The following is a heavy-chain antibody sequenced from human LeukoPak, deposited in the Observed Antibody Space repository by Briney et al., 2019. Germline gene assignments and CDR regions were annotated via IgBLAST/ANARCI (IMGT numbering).Heavy chain of an antibody. V-gene: IGHV3-23*01. D-gene: IGHD6-13*01. CDR2: IGGSGGST. CDR1: GFTFSSYA. J-gene: IGHJ6*03. CDR3: AKGHQPQYSSSWLRDYYYYYYMDV. Sequence: GGSLRLSCAASGFTFSSYAMSWVRQAPGKGLEWVSAIGGSGGSTYYADSVKGRFTISRDNSKNTLYLQMNSLRAEDTAVYYCAKGHQPQYSSSWLRDYYYYYYMDVWGKGTTVTVSS.